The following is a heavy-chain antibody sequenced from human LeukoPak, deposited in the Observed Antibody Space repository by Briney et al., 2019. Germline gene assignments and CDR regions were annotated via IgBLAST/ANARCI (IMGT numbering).Heavy chain of an antibody. J-gene: IGHJ4*02. V-gene: IGHV1-2*02. Sequence: ASVKVSCKASGYTFIGYYIHWVRQAPGQGLEWMGWINPNSGDTHYAQKFQGRVTLTRDTSIGTAYMELSSLTSDVTAVYYCARGGFDYWGQGTLVTVSS. CDR3: ARGGFDY. CDR2: INPNSGDT. CDR1: GYTFIGYY.